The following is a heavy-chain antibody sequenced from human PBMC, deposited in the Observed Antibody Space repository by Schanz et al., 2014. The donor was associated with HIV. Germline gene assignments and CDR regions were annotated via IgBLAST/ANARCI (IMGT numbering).Heavy chain of an antibody. Sequence: DVLLLESGGGLVQPGGSLRLSCAASGFRFSSYAMSWVRQAPGKGIEWVASIRGSGGSTYYTDSVKGRFTISRDNSKSTLYLQLSSLRADDTAIYYCAKGGSSSVLAYYYYGMDVWGRGTTVTVSS. J-gene: IGHJ6*02. CDR1: GFRFSSYA. V-gene: IGHV3-23*01. D-gene: IGHD6-6*01. CDR3: AKGGSSSVLAYYYYGMDV. CDR2: IRGSGGST.